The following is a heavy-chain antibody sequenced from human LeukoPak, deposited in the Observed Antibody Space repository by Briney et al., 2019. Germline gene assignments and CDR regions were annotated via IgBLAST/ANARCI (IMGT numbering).Heavy chain of an antibody. J-gene: IGHJ4*02. CDR3: ARDLRDDILTPFDY. V-gene: IGHV3-23*01. CDR1: GFTFSSYA. D-gene: IGHD3-9*01. CDR2: ISGSGGST. Sequence: PGGSLRLSCAASGFTFSSYAMSWVRQAPGKGLEWVSGISGSGGSTYYADSVKGRFTISRDNSKNTLYLQMNSLRAEDTAVYYCARDLRDDILTPFDYWGQGTLVTVSS.